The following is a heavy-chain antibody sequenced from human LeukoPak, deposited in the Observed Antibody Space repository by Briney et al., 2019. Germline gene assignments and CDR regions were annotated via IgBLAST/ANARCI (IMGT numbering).Heavy chain of an antibody. D-gene: IGHD6-13*01. CDR2: IYYSGST. J-gene: IGHJ6*02. CDR1: GGSISSYY. CDR3: ARTLAAAGLYYYYYGMDV. V-gene: IGHV4-59*08. Sequence: PSETLSLTCTVSGGSISSYYWSWIRQPPGKGLEWIGYIYYSGSTNYSPSLKSRVTISVDTSKNQFSLKLSSVTAADTAVYYCARTLAAAGLYYYYYGMDVWGQGTTVTVSS.